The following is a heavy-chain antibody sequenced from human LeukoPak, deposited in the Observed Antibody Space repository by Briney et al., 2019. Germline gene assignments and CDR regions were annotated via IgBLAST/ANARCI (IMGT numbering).Heavy chain of an antibody. CDR1: GFTFSSYS. Sequence: GGSLRLSCAASGFTFSSYSMNWVRQAPGKGLEWVSYISSSSSTIYYADSVKGRFTISRDNAKNSLYLQMNSLRDEDTAVYYCARGAWDSRVSFFFDSWGQGTLVTVSS. D-gene: IGHD3-22*01. V-gene: IGHV3-48*02. CDR2: ISSSSSTI. J-gene: IGHJ4*02. CDR3: ARGAWDSRVSFFFDS.